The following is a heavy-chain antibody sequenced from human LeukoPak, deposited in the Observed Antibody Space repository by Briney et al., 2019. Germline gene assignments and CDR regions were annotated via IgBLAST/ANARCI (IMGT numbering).Heavy chain of an antibody. CDR1: GFRFSSYA. J-gene: IGHJ4*02. CDR2: ISGSGVST. V-gene: IGHV3-23*01. CDR3: AKDLPLGYYDFWSGYYTPLYFDY. Sequence: GGSLRLACAASGFRFSSYAMSWVRQAPGKGLEWVSAISGSGVSTYYADSVKGRFTVSRDNSKNTLYLQMNSLRAEDTAVYYCAKDLPLGYYDFWSGYYTPLYFDYWGQGTLVTVSS. D-gene: IGHD3-3*01.